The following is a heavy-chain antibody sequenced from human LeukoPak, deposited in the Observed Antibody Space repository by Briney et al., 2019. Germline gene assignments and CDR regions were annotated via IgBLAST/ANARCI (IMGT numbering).Heavy chain of an antibody. D-gene: IGHD3-22*01. V-gene: IGHV3-53*01. Sequence: PGGSLRLSCAASGLTVSSNCMGWVRQAPGEGLEWVSFIYSGGDTYYADSVKGRFTISRDNSKNTFHLQMNSLRAEDTAVYYCARRAGDYSHPYDYWGQGTLVTVSS. CDR2: IYSGGDT. J-gene: IGHJ4*02. CDR3: ARRAGDYSHPYDY. CDR1: GLTVSSNC.